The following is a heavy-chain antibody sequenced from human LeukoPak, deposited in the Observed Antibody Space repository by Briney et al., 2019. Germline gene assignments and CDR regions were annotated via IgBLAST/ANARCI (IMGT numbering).Heavy chain of an antibody. J-gene: IGHJ6*03. CDR1: GFTVSSHY. Sequence: GGSLGLSCAASGFTVSSHYMSWVRQAPGKGLEWVSLIYSGGSTYYADSVKGRFTISRDNSKNTLYLQMNSLRAEDTAVYYCARNGRVPAAMSFSYFYYMDVWGKGTTVTVSS. D-gene: IGHD2-2*01. CDR2: IYSGGST. CDR3: ARNGRVPAAMSFSYFYYMDV. V-gene: IGHV3-53*01.